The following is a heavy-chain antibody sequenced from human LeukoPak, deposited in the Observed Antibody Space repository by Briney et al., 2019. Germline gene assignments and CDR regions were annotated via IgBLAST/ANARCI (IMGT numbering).Heavy chain of an antibody. D-gene: IGHD3-3*01. Sequence: GGSLRLSCAASGFTFSSHSMNWVRQAPGKGLEWVLYISSSSTYIYYAASVKGRFAISRDNARNSLFLQMNSLRAEDSGIYYCARDPRLEISGMVIDMLDYWGQGTLVTVSS. CDR2: ISSSSTYI. J-gene: IGHJ4*02. CDR1: GFTFSSHS. CDR3: ARDPRLEISGMVIDMLDY. V-gene: IGHV3-21*01.